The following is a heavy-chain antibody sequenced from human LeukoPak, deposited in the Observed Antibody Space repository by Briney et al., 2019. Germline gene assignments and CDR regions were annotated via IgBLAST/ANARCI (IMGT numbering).Heavy chain of an antibody. Sequence: ASVKVSCKASGGTFSSYAISWVRQAPGQGLEWMGGIIPIFGTANYAQKFQGRVTITADESTSTAYMELSSLRSEDTAVYYCARDRAAAAGPNWFDPWGQETLVTVSS. CDR1: GGTFSSYA. CDR2: IIPIFGTA. CDR3: ARDRAAAAGPNWFDP. J-gene: IGHJ5*02. V-gene: IGHV1-69*13. D-gene: IGHD6-13*01.